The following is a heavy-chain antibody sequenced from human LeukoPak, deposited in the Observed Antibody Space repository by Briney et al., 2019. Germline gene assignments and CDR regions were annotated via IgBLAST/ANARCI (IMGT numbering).Heavy chain of an antibody. CDR1: GYTFTSYD. CDR2: INPNSGGT. V-gene: IGHV1-2*02. CDR3: AFTPWGYCSGGSCPVFDY. D-gene: IGHD2-15*01. J-gene: IGHJ4*02. Sequence: ASVKVSCKASGYTFTSYDINWVRQAPGQGLEWMGWINPNSGGTNYAQKFQGRVTMTRDTSISTAYMELSRLRSDDTAVYYCAFTPWGYCSGGSCPVFDYWGQGTLVTVSS.